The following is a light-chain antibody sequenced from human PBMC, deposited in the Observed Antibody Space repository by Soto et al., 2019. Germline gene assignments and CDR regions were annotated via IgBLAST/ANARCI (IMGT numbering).Light chain of an antibody. CDR2: GVF. J-gene: IGKJ2*01. CDR1: QSVNSNY. V-gene: IGKV3-20*01. CDR3: QHYDGSPRT. Sequence: ETVLTQSPGTVSLSPGERATLSCRTSQSVNSNYLAWYQQKPGQAPRLLIYGVFNRATGIPDSFSGSGSGTDFTLTICGLEPEDSAVYYCQHYDGSPRTFGQGTKLEIK.